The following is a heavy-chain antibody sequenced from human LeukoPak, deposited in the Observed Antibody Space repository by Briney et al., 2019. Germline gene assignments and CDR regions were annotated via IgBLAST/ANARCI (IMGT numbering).Heavy chain of an antibody. CDR3: AREIAAAGQKAFDY. D-gene: IGHD6-13*01. J-gene: IGHJ4*02. CDR1: GYTFITYY. Sequence: ASVKVSCKASGYTFITYYSHWVRQAPGQGLEWMGLINPNGAGTIYAQKFQGRATMTRDTSTRTFYMEVSSLRSEDTAVYFCAREIAAAGQKAFDYWGQGTLVTVSS. CDR2: INPNGAGT. V-gene: IGHV1-46*01.